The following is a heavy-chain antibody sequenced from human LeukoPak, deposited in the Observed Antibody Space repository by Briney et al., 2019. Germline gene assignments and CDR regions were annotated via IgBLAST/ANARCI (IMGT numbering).Heavy chain of an antibody. CDR3: AREFIYCSSTSCYDY. Sequence: GGSLRLSCAASGLTFDDYGMSWVRQAPGKGLEWVSGIYRTGSGTSYADFVKARYTISRNNAKNSLYLQMNSLRAEDTALYYCAREFIYCSSTSCYDYWGQGTLVTVSS. CDR2: IYRTGSGT. J-gene: IGHJ4*02. CDR1: GLTFDDYG. V-gene: IGHV3-20*04. D-gene: IGHD2-2*01.